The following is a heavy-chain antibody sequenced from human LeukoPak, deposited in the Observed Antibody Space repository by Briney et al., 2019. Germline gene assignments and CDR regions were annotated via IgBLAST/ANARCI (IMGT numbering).Heavy chain of an antibody. CDR2: IYSSGNT. V-gene: IGHV4-34*01. J-gene: IGHJ4*02. Sequence: KASETLSLTCAVYGGSFSGYYWGWVRQSPGKGLEWIGNIYSSGNTYYNASLKSRVTMYIDTSKNQFFLKLSSVTAADTAMYYCAKSNGYGLIDYWGQGTLVTVSS. D-gene: IGHD5-12*01. CDR1: GGSFSGYY. CDR3: AKSNGYGLIDY.